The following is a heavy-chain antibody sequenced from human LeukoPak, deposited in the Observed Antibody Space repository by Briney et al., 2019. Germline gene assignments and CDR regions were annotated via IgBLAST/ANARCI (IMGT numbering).Heavy chain of an antibody. J-gene: IGHJ4*02. CDR2: ISYDGSNK. CDR3: AREKRVALYYFDY. Sequence: GSLDLSCAASGFTFSSYAMHGVRQVRGKGLEGVAVISYDGSNKYYADSVKGRFTISRDNSKNTLYLQMNSLRAEDTAVYYCAREKRVALYYFDYWGQGTLVTVSS. D-gene: IGHD3-3*01. CDR1: GFTFSSYA. V-gene: IGHV3-30*01.